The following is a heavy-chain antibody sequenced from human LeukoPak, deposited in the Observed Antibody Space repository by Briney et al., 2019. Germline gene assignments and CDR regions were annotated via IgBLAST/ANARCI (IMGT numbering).Heavy chain of an antibody. CDR2: IYYSGST. Sequence: PSETLSLTCTVSGXSISSYYWSWIRQPPGKGLEWIGYIYYSGSTNYNPSLKSRVTISVDTSKNQFSLKLSSVTAADTAVYYCARAAMVRGVPIYYFDYWGQGTLVTVSS. D-gene: IGHD3-10*01. CDR3: ARAAMVRGVPIYYFDY. V-gene: IGHV4-59*01. CDR1: GXSISSYY. J-gene: IGHJ4*02.